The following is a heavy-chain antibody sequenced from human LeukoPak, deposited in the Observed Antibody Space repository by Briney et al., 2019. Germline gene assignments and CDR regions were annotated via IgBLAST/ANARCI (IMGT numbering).Heavy chain of an antibody. D-gene: IGHD3-10*01. CDR2: IYTSGST. CDR1: GVSISSYY. CDR3: GRVSWFGELSYFDY. J-gene: IGHJ4*02. Sequence: SSETLSLTCTVSGVSISSYYWSWIRQPAGKGLEWIGRIYTSGSTNYNPSLKSRLTISVDTSKNEFSLNVSSVTAADASVYYCGRVSWFGELSYFDYWGQGTLVTVSS. V-gene: IGHV4-4*07.